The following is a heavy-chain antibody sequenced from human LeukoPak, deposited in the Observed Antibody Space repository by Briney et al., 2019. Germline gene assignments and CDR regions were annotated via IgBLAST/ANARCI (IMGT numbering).Heavy chain of an antibody. Sequence: PGGSLRLSCAASGFTFSTYAMSWVRQAPGKGLEWVSGISGSGGSTYYADSVKGRFTISGDNSKNTLYLQMNSLRAEDTAVYYCAKRYCTSTKCYQLDYWGQGTLVIVSS. D-gene: IGHD2-2*01. CDR1: GFTFSTYA. V-gene: IGHV3-23*01. CDR2: ISGSGGST. J-gene: IGHJ4*02. CDR3: AKRYCTSTKCYQLDY.